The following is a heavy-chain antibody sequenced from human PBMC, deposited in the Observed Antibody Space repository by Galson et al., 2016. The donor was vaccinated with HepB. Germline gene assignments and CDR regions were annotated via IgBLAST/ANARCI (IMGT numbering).Heavy chain of an antibody. J-gene: IGHJ4*02. CDR3: ARARYEYSTSWYLDS. D-gene: IGHD5-12*01. V-gene: IGHV3-23*01. Sequence: SLRLSCAASGFTFSSYAMSWVRQAPGKGLEWVSAISGSGGSTYYADSVKGRFTISRDNSKNTLFLQMNSLRAEDTAVYYCARARYEYSTSWYLDSWGQGTLVTVSS. CDR2: ISGSGGST. CDR1: GFTFSSYA.